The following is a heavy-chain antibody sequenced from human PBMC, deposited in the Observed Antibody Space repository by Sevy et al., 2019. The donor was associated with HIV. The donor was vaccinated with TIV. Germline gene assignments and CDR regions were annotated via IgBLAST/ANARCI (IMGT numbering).Heavy chain of an antibody. D-gene: IGHD2-2*02. J-gene: IGHJ6*02. V-gene: IGHV1-69*13. Sequence: ASVKVSCKASGGTFSSYAISWVRQAPGQGLEWMGGIIPIFGTANYAQKFQGRVTITAEESTSTAYMELSSLRSEDTAVYYGARRGGGVPAAIAIVPLDYYYGMDVWGQGTTVTVSS. CDR1: GGTFSSYA. CDR2: IIPIFGTA. CDR3: ARRGGGVPAAIAIVPLDYYYGMDV.